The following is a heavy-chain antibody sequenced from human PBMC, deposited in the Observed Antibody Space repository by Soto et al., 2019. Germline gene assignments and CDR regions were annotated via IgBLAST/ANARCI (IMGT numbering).Heavy chain of an antibody. Sequence: QVQLQESGPGLVKPSETLSLTCTVSGGSISSYYWSWIRQPAGKGLEGIVSIYTSGSTNYNPSLKRRVTMSVDKSKNQFSLKLSSVTAEDTAVYYCAREAPGPVTQPYNWFDPWGHGTLVTVSS. CDR2: IYTSGST. D-gene: IGHD4-4*01. V-gene: IGHV4-4*07. CDR3: AREAPGPVTQPYNWFDP. CDR1: GGSISSYY. J-gene: IGHJ5*02.